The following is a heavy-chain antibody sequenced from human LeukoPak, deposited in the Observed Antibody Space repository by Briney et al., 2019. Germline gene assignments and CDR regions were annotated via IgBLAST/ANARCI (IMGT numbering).Heavy chain of an antibody. CDR3: AKDLSPNIAARQPFDS. Sequence: GGSLRLSCAASGFTFSSYAMSWVRQAPGKGLEWVSSVTGSGSDTYYADSVKGRFTISRDNSKNTLYLQINSLRAEDTAVYYCAKDLSPNIAARQPFDSWGQGTLVTVSS. CDR2: VTGSGSDT. D-gene: IGHD6-6*01. J-gene: IGHJ4*02. V-gene: IGHV3-23*01. CDR1: GFTFSSYA.